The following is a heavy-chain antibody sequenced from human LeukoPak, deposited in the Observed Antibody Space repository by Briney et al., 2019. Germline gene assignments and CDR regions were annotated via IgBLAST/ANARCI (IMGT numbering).Heavy chain of an antibody. CDR3: ARVLRYCSGGNCYSGGLGYMDV. J-gene: IGHJ6*03. D-gene: IGHD2-15*01. CDR2: ISRSGSTK. V-gene: IGHV3-11*01. Sequence: GGSLRLSCAASGFTFSSYAMRWIRQAPGKGLDWVSSISRSGSTKYYADSVKGRFTISRDNAKNSLFLQMNSLRAEDTAVYYCARVLRYCSGGNCYSGGLGYMDVWGKGTTVTISS. CDR1: GFTFSSYA.